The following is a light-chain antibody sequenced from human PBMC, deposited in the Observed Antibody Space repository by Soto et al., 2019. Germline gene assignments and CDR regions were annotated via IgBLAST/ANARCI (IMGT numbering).Light chain of an antibody. CDR2: EVS. Sequence: QSALAQPAPVSGSPGQSITISCTGTSSDVGSYNLVSWYQQRPGKAPKLMIYEVSKRPSGVSTRFSGSKSGNTASLTISGLQAVDEADYFCSSYTSSNTLIFGGGTKVTVL. V-gene: IGLV2-23*02. CDR3: SSYTSSNTLI. CDR1: SSDVGSYNL. J-gene: IGLJ2*01.